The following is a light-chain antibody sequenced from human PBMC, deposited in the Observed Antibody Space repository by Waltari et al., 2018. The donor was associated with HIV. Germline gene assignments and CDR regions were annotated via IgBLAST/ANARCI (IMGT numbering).Light chain of an antibody. Sequence: QSALTQPRSVSGSPGHSVTISCTGTSRDIGIYNYVSWYQQHPGKAPKLVSSDLTRLPSGIAHRFSGSKSGNTASLTISGLQADDEADYYCCSYAGNFIYVFGTGTKVTVL. CDR1: SRDIGIYNY. CDR2: DLT. V-gene: IGLV2-11*01. CDR3: CSYAGNFIYV. J-gene: IGLJ1*01.